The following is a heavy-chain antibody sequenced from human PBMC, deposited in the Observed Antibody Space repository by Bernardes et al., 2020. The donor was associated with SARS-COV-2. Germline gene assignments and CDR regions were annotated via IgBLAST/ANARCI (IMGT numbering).Heavy chain of an antibody. CDR2: IYPGDSDT. V-gene: IGHV5-51*01. Sequence: GAFLNTSSHGAGSSITRYWIGWVRPIPGKGLEWLGIIYPGDSDTRYSPSFQGQVTISADKSISTAYLQWSSLKASDTAMYYCARRLAAAGTIDYWGQGTLVTVSS. J-gene: IGHJ4*02. CDR3: ARRLAAAGTIDY. D-gene: IGHD6-13*01. CDR1: GSSITRYW.